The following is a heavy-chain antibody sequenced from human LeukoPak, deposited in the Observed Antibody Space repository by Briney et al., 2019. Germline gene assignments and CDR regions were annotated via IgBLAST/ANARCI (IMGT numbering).Heavy chain of an antibody. CDR1: GFTFSSYG. Sequence: GGSLRLSCAASGFTFSSYGMHWVRQAPGKGLEWVAFIRYDGSNKYYADSVKGRFTISRDNSKSTLYLQMNSLRAEDTAVYYCAKDSLYSSSWGNFDYWGQGTLVTVSS. CDR3: AKDSLYSSSWGNFDY. V-gene: IGHV3-30*02. J-gene: IGHJ4*02. D-gene: IGHD6-13*01. CDR2: IRYDGSNK.